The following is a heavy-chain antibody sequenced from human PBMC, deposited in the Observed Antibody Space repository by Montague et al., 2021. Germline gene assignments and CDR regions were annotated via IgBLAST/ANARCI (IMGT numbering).Heavy chain of an antibody. CDR2: MRSSGSP. V-gene: IGHV4-59*02. CDR3: GRDYWGSIDY. J-gene: IGHJ4*01. CDR1: GGSVNGYD. Sequence: SETLSLTCSVSGGSVNGYDRSWIRQPPGKGLEWIGYMRSSGSPNXNPSFKSRLAISIDRSRNQFSLELSFVTAADTAIYFCGRDYWGSIDYWGHGILVTVSS. D-gene: IGHD7-27*01.